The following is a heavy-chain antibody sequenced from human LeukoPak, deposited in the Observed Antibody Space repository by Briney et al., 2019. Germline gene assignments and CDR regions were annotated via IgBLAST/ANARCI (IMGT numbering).Heavy chain of an antibody. V-gene: IGHV1-2*06. CDR3: ARGRWSATPASYYLDF. D-gene: IGHD5-24*01. J-gene: IGHJ4*02. CDR2: INPNSGGT. CDR1: GYTFTGYY. Sequence: ASVKVSCKASGYTFTGYYMHWVRQAPGQGLEWMGRINPNSGGTNYAQKFQGRVTMTRDTSISTAYMELSRLRSDDTAVYYCARGRWSATPASYYLDFWGQGTLVTVSS.